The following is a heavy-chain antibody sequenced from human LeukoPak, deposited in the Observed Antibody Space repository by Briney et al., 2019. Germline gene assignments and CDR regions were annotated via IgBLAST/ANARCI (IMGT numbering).Heavy chain of an antibody. V-gene: IGHV4-34*01. Sequence: SETLSLTCAIYGGSFSCNYWSWIRQPPEKGLEWIGEIDPSGTTNYNPSLKSRVTISGDTSKNQFSLNLTSVTAADTAVYYCAGDTDDYSYMDVWGKGTTVTVSS. CDR3: AGDTDDYSYMDV. J-gene: IGHJ6*03. CDR2: IDPSGTT. CDR1: GGSFSCNY. D-gene: IGHD3-10*01.